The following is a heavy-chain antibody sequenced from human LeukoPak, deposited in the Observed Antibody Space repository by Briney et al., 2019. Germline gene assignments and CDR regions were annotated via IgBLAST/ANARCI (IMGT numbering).Heavy chain of an antibody. V-gene: IGHV3-23*01. CDR2: ISGSGGST. Sequence: GGSLRLSCAASGFTFSSYAMSWVRQAPGKGLEWVSAISGSGGSTYYADSVKGRFTISRDDSKNTLYLQMNSLRAEDTAVYYCAKAGSRTSIYDYWGQGTLVTVSS. J-gene: IGHJ4*02. CDR3: AKAGSRTSIYDY. D-gene: IGHD3-10*01. CDR1: GFTFSSYA.